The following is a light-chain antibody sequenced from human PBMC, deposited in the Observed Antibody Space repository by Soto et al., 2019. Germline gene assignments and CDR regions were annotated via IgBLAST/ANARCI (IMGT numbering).Light chain of an antibody. CDR1: QRISSN. V-gene: IGKV3-15*01. CDR3: QQFGSPPIT. CDR2: GAS. Sequence: EIVMTQSPATLSVSPREIATLSCRASQRISSNLAWYQQKPGQAPRLLIYGASTRATGIPARFSGSGSGRDFTLTISRVEPEDFAMYYCQQFGSPPITFGQGTRLEIK. J-gene: IGKJ5*01.